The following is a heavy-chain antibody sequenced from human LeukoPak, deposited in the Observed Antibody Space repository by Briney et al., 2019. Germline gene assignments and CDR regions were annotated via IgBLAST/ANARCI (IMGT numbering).Heavy chain of an antibody. D-gene: IGHD6-13*01. V-gene: IGHV3-23*01. CDR2: ISGSGGST. J-gene: IGHJ3*02. Sequence: PGGSLRLSCAASGFTFSDFAMSWVRQAPGKGLEWVSLISGSGGSTQHADPVKGRFTISRDTSKNTVYLQMNSLRVEDTAVYYCANGQRGLWYSSRGDAFDIWGQGTMVTVSS. CDR3: ANGQRGLWYSSRGDAFDI. CDR1: GFTFSDFA.